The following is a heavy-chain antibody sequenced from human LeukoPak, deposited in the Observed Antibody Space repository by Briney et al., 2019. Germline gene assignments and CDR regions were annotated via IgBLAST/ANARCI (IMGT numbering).Heavy chain of an antibody. CDR2: INPDGNKK. D-gene: IGHD5-18*01. CDR3: ARDLAYSRLDY. CDR1: GLTFSSSW. J-gene: IGHJ4*02. Sequence: GGSLRLSCAVSGLTFSSSWMDWVRQAPGKGLEWVASINPDGNKKYSADSVKGRFTISRDNAENSLYLQMNSLRVEDTAFYYCARDLAYSRLDYWGRGMLVTVSS. V-gene: IGHV3-7*01.